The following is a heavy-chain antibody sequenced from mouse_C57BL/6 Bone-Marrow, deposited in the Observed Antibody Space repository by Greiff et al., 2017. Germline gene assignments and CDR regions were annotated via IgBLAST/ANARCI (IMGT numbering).Heavy chain of an antibody. D-gene: IGHD2-1*01. CDR1: GYTFTSYW. J-gene: IGHJ1*03. Sequence: QVQLQQSGAELVKPGASVKMSCKASGYTFTSYWITWVKQRPGQGLEWIGDIYPGSGSTNYNEKFKSKATLTVGTSSSTAYMQLSSLTSEDSAVYYCARCGNYFYWYFDVWGTGTTVTVSS. V-gene: IGHV1-55*01. CDR3: ARCGNYFYWYFDV. CDR2: IYPGSGST.